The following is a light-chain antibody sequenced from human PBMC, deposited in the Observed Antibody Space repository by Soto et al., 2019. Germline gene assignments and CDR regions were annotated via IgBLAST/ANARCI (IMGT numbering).Light chain of an antibody. CDR3: QAWDRSVV. V-gene: IGLV3-1*01. J-gene: IGLJ2*01. Sequence: SYELTQPPSVSVSPGQTASITCSGDKLGDKYACWYQQKPGQSPVLVIYQDSKRPSGIPERFSGSNSGNTDTLTISGTQAMDEADYYCQAWDRSVVFGGGTKLTVL. CDR2: QDS. CDR1: KLGDKY.